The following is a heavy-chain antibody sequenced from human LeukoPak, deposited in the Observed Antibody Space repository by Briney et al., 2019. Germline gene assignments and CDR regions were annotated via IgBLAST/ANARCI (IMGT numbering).Heavy chain of an antibody. D-gene: IGHD2/OR15-2a*01. CDR3: ARRNTADASIDF. J-gene: IGHJ4*02. CDR1: GGSIIGHW. Sequence: SETLSLTCTVSGGSIIGHWWSWIRQPPGKGLEWIGDIFYSGGSTNYNPSLKSRLTMSLDTSKNQFSLKLTSVTAADTAMYYCARRNTADASIDFWGQGTLVTASS. V-gene: IGHV4-59*08. CDR2: IFYSGGST.